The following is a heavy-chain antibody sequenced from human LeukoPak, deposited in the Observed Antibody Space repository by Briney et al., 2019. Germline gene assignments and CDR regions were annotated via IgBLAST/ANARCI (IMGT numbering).Heavy chain of an antibody. CDR2: INWNGGST. CDR1: GFTFSSYW. Sequence: GGSLRLSCAASGFTFSSYWMHWVRQAPGKGLEWVSGINWNGGSTGYADSVKGRFTISRDNAKNSLYLQMNSLRAEDTALYYCARVNYYDSSGYPSGLVDYWGQGTLVTVSS. CDR3: ARVNYYDSSGYPSGLVDY. J-gene: IGHJ4*02. V-gene: IGHV3-20*04. D-gene: IGHD3-22*01.